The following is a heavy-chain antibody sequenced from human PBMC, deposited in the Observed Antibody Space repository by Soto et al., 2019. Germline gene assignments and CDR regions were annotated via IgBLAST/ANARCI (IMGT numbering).Heavy chain of an antibody. Sequence: GGSLRLSCAASGFTFSSYAMSWVRQAPGKGLEWVSAISGSGGSTYYADSVKGRFTISRDNSKNTLYLQMNSLRAEDTAVYYCAKSLVAATLRGRVYYYYGMDVWGQGTTVTVSS. CDR1: GFTFSSYA. CDR3: AKSLVAATLRGRVYYYYGMDV. V-gene: IGHV3-23*01. J-gene: IGHJ6*02. CDR2: ISGSGGST. D-gene: IGHD2-15*01.